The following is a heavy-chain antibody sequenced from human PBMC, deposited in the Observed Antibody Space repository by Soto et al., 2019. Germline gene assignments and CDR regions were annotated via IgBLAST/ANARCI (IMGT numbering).Heavy chain of an antibody. J-gene: IGHJ4*02. V-gene: IGHV3-30-3*01. CDR1: GFTFSSYA. CDR3: VGAAAPNY. D-gene: IGHD6-13*01. CDR2: ISYDGSNK. Sequence: QVQLVESGGGVVQPGRSLRLSCAASGFTFSSYAMHWVRQAPGKGLEWVAVISYDGSNKYYADYVKGRFTISRDNSKNTLYLQMNSLRAEDTAVYYCVGAAAPNYWGQGTLVTVSS.